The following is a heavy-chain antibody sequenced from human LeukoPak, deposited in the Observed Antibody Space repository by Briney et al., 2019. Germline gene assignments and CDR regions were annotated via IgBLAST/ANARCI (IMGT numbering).Heavy chain of an antibody. CDR2: INPSGGST. CDR1: AYTFTSYY. V-gene: IGHV1-46*01. J-gene: IGHJ4*02. CDR3: GRGQNKTRDVVAY. D-gene: IGHD5-24*01. Sequence: ASVKVSFKSSAYTFTSYYMHWVRQAPAQGLEWMGIINPSGGSTRYAQKFEGRVTMTREKYTSTVSMELSSLRSEDTAVYYCGRGQNKTRDVVAYWGQGTLVTVSS.